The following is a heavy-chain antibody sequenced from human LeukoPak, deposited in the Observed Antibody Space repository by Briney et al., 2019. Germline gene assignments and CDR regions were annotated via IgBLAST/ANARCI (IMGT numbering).Heavy chain of an antibody. CDR3: ARDPPEISGSYSFYYGMDV. D-gene: IGHD1-26*01. J-gene: IGHJ6*02. Sequence: GGSLRLSCAASGFTFSSYWMHWVRQAPGKGLVWVSRINSDGSSTSYADSVKGRFTISRDNAKNTLYLQMNSLRAEDTAVYYYARDPPEISGSYSFYYGMDVWGQGTTVTVSS. CDR2: INSDGSST. CDR1: GFTFSSYW. V-gene: IGHV3-74*01.